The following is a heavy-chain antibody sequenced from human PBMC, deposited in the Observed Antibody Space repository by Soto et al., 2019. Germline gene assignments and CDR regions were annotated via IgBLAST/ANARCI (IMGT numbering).Heavy chain of an antibody. Sequence: VGSLRLSCASSVCNFAKFAMNCVRHSPGQGLEWVSAISGGGSTTYYADSVKGRFTISRDNSRNTVHLQIDSLRAEDTAIYYCAKDRRAGGNQDFYFEFWGQGPLVHVSS. CDR2: ISGGGSTT. V-gene: IGHV3-23*01. CDR1: VCNFAKFA. J-gene: IGHJ4*02. CDR3: AKDRRAGGNQDFYFEF. D-gene: IGHD2-21*02.